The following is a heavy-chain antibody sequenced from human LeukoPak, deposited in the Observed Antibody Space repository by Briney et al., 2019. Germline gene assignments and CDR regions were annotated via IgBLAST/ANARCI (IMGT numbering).Heavy chain of an antibody. CDR1: GFTFRTYA. Sequence: PGGSLRLSCSASGFTFRTYAMHWVRQAPGKGLVWVSRISPDGRSTNYADFVKGRFTVSRDNAMNTVYLQMNSLRTEDTAVYYCVRGASGGHYVIDYWGQGTLVTVSS. CDR3: VRGASGGHYVIDY. CDR2: ISPDGRST. D-gene: IGHD1-26*01. V-gene: IGHV3-74*01. J-gene: IGHJ4*02.